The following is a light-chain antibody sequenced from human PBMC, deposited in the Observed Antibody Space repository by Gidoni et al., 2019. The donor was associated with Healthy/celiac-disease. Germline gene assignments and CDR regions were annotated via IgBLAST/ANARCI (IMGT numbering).Light chain of an antibody. Sequence: DIQMTQSPSSLSASVGDRVTITCRASQSISSYFNWYQQKPGKAPKLLIYAASSLQSGVPSRFSGSGSGTDFTLTISSLQPEDFATYYCQQSYSTWYTFGQGTKLEIK. J-gene: IGKJ2*01. CDR2: AAS. CDR3: QQSYSTWYT. V-gene: IGKV1-39*01. CDR1: QSISSY.